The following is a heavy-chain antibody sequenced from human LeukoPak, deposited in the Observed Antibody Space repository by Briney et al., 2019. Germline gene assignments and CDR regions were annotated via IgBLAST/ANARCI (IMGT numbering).Heavy chain of an antibody. CDR1: GFTVSSNY. Sequence: GGSLRLSCEAYGFTVSSNYMSWVRQAPGKWLEWLSVIYSGGSTYYADSVKGRFTISRDNSKNTLYLQMNSLRAEDTAVYYCARDHYDSSGYYYAGWFDPWGQGTLVTISS. V-gene: IGHV3-66*02. CDR3: ARDHYDSSGYYYAGWFDP. CDR2: IYSGGST. D-gene: IGHD3-22*01. J-gene: IGHJ5*02.